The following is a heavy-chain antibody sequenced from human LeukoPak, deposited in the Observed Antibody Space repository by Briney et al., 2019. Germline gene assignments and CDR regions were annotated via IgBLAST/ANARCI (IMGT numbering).Heavy chain of an antibody. CDR3: ARRTIITPGGFDY. J-gene: IGHJ4*02. D-gene: IGHD3-10*01. Sequence: GGSLRLSCAVSGFSLSDYYMTWIRQVPGKGLEWISYITATGSTTYYADSLKGRLTISRDTAKSFVYLQMNSHRVDDTAVYYCARRTIITPGGFDYWGQGTLVTVSS. CDR1: GFSLSDYY. V-gene: IGHV3-11*01. CDR2: ITATGSTT.